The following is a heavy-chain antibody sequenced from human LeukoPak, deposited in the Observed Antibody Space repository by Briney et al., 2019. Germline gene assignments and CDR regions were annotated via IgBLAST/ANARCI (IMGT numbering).Heavy chain of an antibody. CDR2: IYSGGNK. D-gene: IGHD1-26*01. Sequence: GGSLRLSCAASGFTVSSNYMSWVRQAPGKGLEWVSVIYSGGNKYYAESVRDRFTISRDNPKNTVYLQMNSLRAEDTAVYYCARDRVGVTIGYWGQGTLVTVSS. CDR3: ARDRVGVTIGY. J-gene: IGHJ4*02. CDR1: GFTVSSNY. V-gene: IGHV3-53*01.